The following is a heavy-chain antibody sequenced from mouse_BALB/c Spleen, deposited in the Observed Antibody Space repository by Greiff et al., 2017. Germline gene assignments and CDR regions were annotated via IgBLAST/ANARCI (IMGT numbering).Heavy chain of an antibody. CDR1: GYAFTNYL. CDR2: INPGSGGT. J-gene: IGHJ2*01. CDR3: ARGDWDEGY. D-gene: IGHD4-1*01. V-gene: IGHV1-54*03. Sequence: QVQLQQSGAELVRPGTSVKVSCKASGYAFTNYLIEWVKQRPGQGLEWIGVINPGSGGTNYNEKFKGKATLTADKSSSTAYMQLSSLTSDDSAVYFCARGDWDEGYWGQGTTLTVAS.